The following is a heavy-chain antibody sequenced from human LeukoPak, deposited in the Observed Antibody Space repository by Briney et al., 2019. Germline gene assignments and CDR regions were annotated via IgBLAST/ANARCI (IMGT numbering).Heavy chain of an antibody. Sequence: GGSLRLSCAASGFTFSSYWMSWVRQAPGKGLEWVANIKQDGSEKYYVDSVKGRFTISRDNAKNSLYLQMNSLRAEDTAVYYCATDLVGPTYYYATSGYYTSPFDYCGQGTLVTVSS. D-gene: IGHD3-22*01. CDR2: IKQDGSEK. V-gene: IGHV3-7*01. CDR1: GFTFSSYW. J-gene: IGHJ4*02. CDR3: ATDLVGPTYYYATSGYYTSPFDY.